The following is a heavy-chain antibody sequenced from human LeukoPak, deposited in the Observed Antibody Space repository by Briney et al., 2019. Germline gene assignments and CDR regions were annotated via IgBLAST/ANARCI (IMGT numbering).Heavy chain of an antibody. V-gene: IGHV3-49*04. Sequence: PGGSLRLSCTASGFTFGDYAMSWVRQAPGKGLEWVGFIRSKAYGGTTEYAASVKGRFTISRDDSKSIAYLQMNSLKTEDTAVYYCTRDLGDGYIDYWGQGTLVTVSS. D-gene: IGHD5-24*01. CDR2: IRSKAYGGTT. J-gene: IGHJ4*02. CDR1: GFTFGDYA. CDR3: TRDLGDGYIDY.